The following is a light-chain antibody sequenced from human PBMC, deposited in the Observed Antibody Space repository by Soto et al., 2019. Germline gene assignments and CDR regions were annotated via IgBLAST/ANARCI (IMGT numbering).Light chain of an antibody. Sequence: QSALAQPPSASGSPGQSVTISCTGTSSDVGAYDYVSWYQQHPGKAPKLVISEVTERPSGVPERFSGSKSGNTASLTVSGLQAEDEADDYCASYAGNNNFVLFGGGTKVTVL. CDR2: EVT. V-gene: IGLV2-8*01. J-gene: IGLJ2*01. CDR1: SSDVGAYDY. CDR3: ASYAGNNNFVL.